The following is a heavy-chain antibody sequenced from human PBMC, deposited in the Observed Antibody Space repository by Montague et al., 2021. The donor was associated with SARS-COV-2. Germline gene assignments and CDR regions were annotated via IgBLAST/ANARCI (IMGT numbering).Heavy chain of an antibody. V-gene: IGHV3-23*01. CDR3: AKGFTYYFASGGYPNYFDP. J-gene: IGHJ5*02. D-gene: IGHD3-10*01. Sequence: SLRLSCAASGFTFSSYAMIWVRQAPGKGLEWASTISSTGGSTYYXDSXKGRFIISRDNSRNTVYMQMNNLRAEDTAVYYCAKGFTYYFASGGYPNYFDPWGQGTLVSVSS. CDR1: GFTFSSYA. CDR2: ISSTGGST.